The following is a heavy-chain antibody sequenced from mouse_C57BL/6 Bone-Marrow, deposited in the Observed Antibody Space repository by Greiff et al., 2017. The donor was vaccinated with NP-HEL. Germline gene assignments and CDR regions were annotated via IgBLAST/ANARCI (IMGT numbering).Heavy chain of an antibody. CDR3: ARPGDGYSLYYAMDY. D-gene: IGHD2-3*01. CDR2: ISSGSSTI. J-gene: IGHJ4*01. CDR1: GFTFSDYG. V-gene: IGHV5-17*01. Sequence: EVKLLESGGGLVKPGGSLKLSCAASGFTFSDYGMHWVRQAPEKGLEWVAYISSGSSTIYYADTVKGRFTISRDNAKNTLFLQMTSLRSEDTAMYYCARPGDGYSLYYAMDYWGQGTSVTVSS.